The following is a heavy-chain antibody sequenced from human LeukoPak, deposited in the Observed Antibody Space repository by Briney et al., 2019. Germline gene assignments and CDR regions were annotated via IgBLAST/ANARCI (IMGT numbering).Heavy chain of an antibody. Sequence: GGSLRLSCAASGFIVSSNYMSWVRQAPGKGLEWVSSISGSGGSTHYVDSVKGRFTISRDKTKNTLYLQMNSLRAEDTAVYYCAKSSYYDASGYYREYYFDSWGQGTLVTVSS. CDR3: AKSSYYDASGYYREYYFDS. V-gene: IGHV3-23*01. CDR1: GFIVSSNY. J-gene: IGHJ4*02. CDR2: ISGSGGST. D-gene: IGHD3-22*01.